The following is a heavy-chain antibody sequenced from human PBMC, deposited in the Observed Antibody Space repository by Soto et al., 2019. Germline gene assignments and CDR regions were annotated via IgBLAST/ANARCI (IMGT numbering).Heavy chain of an antibody. CDR1: GGSISSGDYY. V-gene: IGHV4-30-4*01. CDR2: IYYSGST. Sequence: SETLSLTCTVSGGSISSGDYYWSWIRQPPGKGLEWIGYIYYSGSTYYNPSLKSRVTISVDTSKNQFSLKLSSVTAADTAVYYCARGGIAMFYYYYYGMDVWGQRTTVTVSS. CDR3: ARGGIAMFYYYYYGMDV. J-gene: IGHJ6*02. D-gene: IGHD6-13*01.